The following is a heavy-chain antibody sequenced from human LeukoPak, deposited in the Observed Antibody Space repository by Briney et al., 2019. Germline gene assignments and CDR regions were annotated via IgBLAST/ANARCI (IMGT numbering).Heavy chain of an antibody. D-gene: IGHD1-26*01. CDR2: ISSTSSFI. CDR1: AFTFSGYS. Sequence: GPLRLSCEASAFTFSGYSMNWVRQAPGKGLEWVSSISSTSSFINYADSVKGRFTISRDNAKNSLYLQLNSLRDEDTAVYYCARGGGSYRRNFDYWGQGALVTVSS. CDR3: ARGGGSYRRNFDY. J-gene: IGHJ4*02. V-gene: IGHV3-21*01.